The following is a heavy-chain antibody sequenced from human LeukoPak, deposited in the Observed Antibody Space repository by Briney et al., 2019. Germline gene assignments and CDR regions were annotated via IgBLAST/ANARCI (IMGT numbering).Heavy chain of an antibody. Sequence: SETLSLTCTVSGGSISSGSYYWSWIRQPPGKGLEWIGYIYYSGSTNYNPSLKSRVTISVDTSKNQFSLKLSSVTAADTAVYYCARVTEQQLVDAFDIWGQGTMVTVSS. J-gene: IGHJ3*02. V-gene: IGHV4-61*01. D-gene: IGHD6-13*01. CDR1: GGSISSGSYY. CDR2: IYYSGST. CDR3: ARVTEQQLVDAFDI.